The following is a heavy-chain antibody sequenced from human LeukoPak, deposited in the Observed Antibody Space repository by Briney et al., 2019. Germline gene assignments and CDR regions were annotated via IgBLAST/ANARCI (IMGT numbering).Heavy chain of an antibody. Sequence: PSETLSLTCAVYGGSFSGYYWSWIRQPPGKGLEWIGEINHSGSTNYNPSLKSRVTISVDTSKNQFSLKLSSVTAADTAVYYCARGGNWNYFGRVYYYMDVWGKGTTVTVSS. V-gene: IGHV4-34*01. D-gene: IGHD1-7*01. J-gene: IGHJ6*03. CDR2: INHSGST. CDR3: ARGGNWNYFGRVYYYMDV. CDR1: GGSFSGYY.